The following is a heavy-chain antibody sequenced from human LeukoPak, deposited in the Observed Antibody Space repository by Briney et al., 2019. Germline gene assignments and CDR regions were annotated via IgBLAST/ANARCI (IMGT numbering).Heavy chain of an antibody. CDR2: ISGSGSDI. D-gene: IGHD5-18*01. Sequence: PGGSLRLSCVVSGFGFSNSYMTWIRQTPGKGLESLAYISGSGSDIYYADSVKGRFTISRDNSKNTLYLQMNSLRTEDTAAYYCARVSNVYTYGYDAFDIWGQGTIITVSS. CDR3: ARVSNVYTYGYDAFDI. J-gene: IGHJ3*02. V-gene: IGHV3-11*04. CDR1: GFGFSNSY.